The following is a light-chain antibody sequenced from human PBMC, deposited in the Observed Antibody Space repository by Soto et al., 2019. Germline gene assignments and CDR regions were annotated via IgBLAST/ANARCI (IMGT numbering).Light chain of an antibody. CDR2: GAS. V-gene: IGKV3-20*01. Sequence: EIVLTQSPGTLPLSPGERATLSCRASQSVSTNYLAWYQRKPGQAPRLLIYGASSRATDIPNRFSGSGSGTDFTLTITRLKAEDFAVYYCQQYGSSPPTFGQGTKVEIK. CDR3: QQYGSSPPT. CDR1: QSVSTNY. J-gene: IGKJ1*01.